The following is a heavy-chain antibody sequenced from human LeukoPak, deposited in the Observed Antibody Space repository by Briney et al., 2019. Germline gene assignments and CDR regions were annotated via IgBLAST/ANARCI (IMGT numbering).Heavy chain of an antibody. V-gene: IGHV1-69*05. J-gene: IGHJ6*03. CDR2: VIPIFGTA. CDR3: ARDSSSSHYYYMDV. Sequence: SVKVSCKASGGTFSSYAISWVRQALGQGLEWMGGVIPIFGTANYAQKFQGRVTITTDESTSTAYMELSSLRSEDTAVYYCARDSSSSHYYYMDVWAKGPRSPSP. CDR1: GGTFSSYA. D-gene: IGHD6-6*01.